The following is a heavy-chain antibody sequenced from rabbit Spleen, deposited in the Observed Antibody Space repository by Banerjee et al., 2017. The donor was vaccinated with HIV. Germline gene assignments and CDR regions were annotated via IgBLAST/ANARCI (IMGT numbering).Heavy chain of an antibody. V-gene: IGHV1S40*01. CDR2: IYSSSGIT. CDR3: ARGGYGGHIWAMGL. CDR1: GFSFSSSYY. Sequence: ESGGGLVQPGGSLKLSCKASGFSFSSSYYMYWVRQAPGKGLEWIGCIYSSSGITWYASWAKGRFTISKTSSTTVTLQMTSLTDADTATYFCARGGYGGHIWAMGLWGPGTLVTVS. J-gene: IGHJ4*01. D-gene: IGHD3-1*01.